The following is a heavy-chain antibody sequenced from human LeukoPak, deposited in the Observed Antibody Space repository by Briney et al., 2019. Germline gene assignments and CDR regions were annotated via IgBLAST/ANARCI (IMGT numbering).Heavy chain of an antibody. J-gene: IGHJ4*02. CDR1: GGSFSGYY. D-gene: IGHD6-19*01. V-gene: IGHV4-34*01. Sequence: SETLSLTCAVYGGSFSGYYWSWIRQPPGKGLEWIGEINHSGSTNYNPSLKSRVTISVDTSKNQFSLKLSSVTAADTAVYYCARSYSSGWIFDYWSQGTLVTVSS. CDR3: ARSYSSGWIFDY. CDR2: INHSGST.